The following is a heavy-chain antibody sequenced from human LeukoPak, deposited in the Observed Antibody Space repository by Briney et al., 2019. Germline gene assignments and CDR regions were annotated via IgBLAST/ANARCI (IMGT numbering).Heavy chain of an antibody. J-gene: IGHJ4*02. D-gene: IGHD6-13*01. CDR2: ISISTTTI. Sequence: PGGSLRLSCTASGFAFSSYSMNWVRQAPGKGLEWVSFISISTTTIYYADSVKGRFTISRDNAKSSLYLQMNSLRAEDTAVYYCARDHLDSHYSSRSLEYWGQGTLVTVSS. CDR1: GFAFSSYS. V-gene: IGHV3-48*01. CDR3: ARDHLDSHYSSRSLEY.